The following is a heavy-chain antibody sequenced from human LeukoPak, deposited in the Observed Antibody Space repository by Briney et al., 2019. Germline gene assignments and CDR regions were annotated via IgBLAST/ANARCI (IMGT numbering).Heavy chain of an antibody. Sequence: GGSLRLSCAASGFTVSSNYINWVRQAPGEGLEWVSVIYSGGSTYYPDSVKGRFTISRDNSKNTLYLQMNCLRAEDTAVYYCARDRRGVGAFDIWGQGTMVTVSS. CDR2: IYSGGST. V-gene: IGHV3-53*01. CDR1: GFTVSSNY. D-gene: IGHD3-10*01. J-gene: IGHJ3*02. CDR3: ARDRRGVGAFDI.